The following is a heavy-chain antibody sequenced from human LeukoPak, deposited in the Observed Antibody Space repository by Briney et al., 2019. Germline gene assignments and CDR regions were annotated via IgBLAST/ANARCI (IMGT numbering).Heavy chain of an antibody. J-gene: IGHJ4*02. CDR1: GFTFSSDW. D-gene: IGHD2-2*02. Sequence: GGSLRLSCVASGFTFSSDWMTWVRQAPGKGLEWVANIKQDGGEKYYADSVKGRFTISRDNAKNSLYLEMNSLRAEDTSVYYCARDPISHWGQGTLVTVSS. CDR3: ARDPISH. V-gene: IGHV3-7*01. CDR2: IKQDGGEK.